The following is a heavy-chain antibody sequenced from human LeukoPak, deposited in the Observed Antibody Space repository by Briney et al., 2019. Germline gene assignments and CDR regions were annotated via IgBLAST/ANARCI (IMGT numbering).Heavy chain of an antibody. CDR1: GFIFSSQA. CDR2: IYSGGST. V-gene: IGHV3-53*01. J-gene: IGHJ4*02. Sequence: GGSLRLSCAASGFIFSSQALSWVRQAPGKGLEWVSVIYSGGSTYYADSVKGRFTISRDNSKNTLYLQMNSLRAEDTAVYYCAGVRVTTTLIDYWGQGTLVTVSS. D-gene: IGHD4-17*01. CDR3: AGVRVTTTLIDY.